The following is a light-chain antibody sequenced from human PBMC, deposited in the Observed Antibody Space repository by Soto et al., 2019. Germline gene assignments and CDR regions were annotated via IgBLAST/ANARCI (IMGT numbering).Light chain of an antibody. J-gene: IGKJ4*01. CDR1: QSVSSN. V-gene: IGKV3-15*01. CDR3: QTYNNWPLT. Sequence: EIVMTQSPATLSVSPGERATLSCRASQSVSSNLAWYQQKPGQAPRLLIYGASTRATGIPTRFSGSRSGAEFTLTINSLQSEDFAVYYCQTYNNWPLTFGGGNKVDIK. CDR2: GAS.